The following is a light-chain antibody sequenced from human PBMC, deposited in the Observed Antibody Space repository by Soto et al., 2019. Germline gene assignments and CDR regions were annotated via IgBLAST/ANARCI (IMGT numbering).Light chain of an antibody. CDR1: QSISNS. CDR3: QQRNSWPPPT. V-gene: IGKV3-11*01. Sequence: EIVLTQSPATLSLSPGERATLSCRASQSISNSLAWYQEKPGQAPRLLIYDSSNRATGIPPRFRGSGSGTDFTLTISSLDPEDFAVYYCQQRNSWPPPTFGGGTRVQ. CDR2: DSS. J-gene: IGKJ4*02.